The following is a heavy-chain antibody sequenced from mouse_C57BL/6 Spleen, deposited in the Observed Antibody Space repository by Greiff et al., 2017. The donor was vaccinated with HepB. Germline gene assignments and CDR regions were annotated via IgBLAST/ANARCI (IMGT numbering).Heavy chain of an antibody. J-gene: IGHJ3*01. Sequence: VQLQQSGAELVRPGSSVKLSCKASGYTFTSYWMHWVKQRPIQGLEWIGNIDPSDSETHYNQKFKDKATLTVDKSSSTAYMQLSSLTSEESAVYYCARDYGSSYWFAYWGQGTLVTVAA. D-gene: IGHD1-1*01. CDR1: GYTFTSYW. V-gene: IGHV1-52*01. CDR3: ARDYGSSYWFAY. CDR2: IDPSDSET.